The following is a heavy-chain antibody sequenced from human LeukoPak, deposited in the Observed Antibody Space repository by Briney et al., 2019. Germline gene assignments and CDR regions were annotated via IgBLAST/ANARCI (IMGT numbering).Heavy chain of an antibody. CDR1: GYTFTSYG. V-gene: IGHV1-18*01. J-gene: IGHJ4*02. CDR3: ARRLGSDWYYFDY. Sequence: ASVKVSCKASGYTFTSYGVSWVRQAPGHGLEWVGWISAYNGNTKYAQKFQGRVTMTRDTSTSTVYMELSSLRSEDTAVYYCARRLGSDWYYFDYWGQGTLVTVSS. D-gene: IGHD6-19*01. CDR2: ISAYNGNT.